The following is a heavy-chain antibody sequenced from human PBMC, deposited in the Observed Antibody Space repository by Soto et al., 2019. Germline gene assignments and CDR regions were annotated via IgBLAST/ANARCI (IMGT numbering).Heavy chain of an antibody. J-gene: IGHJ4*02. D-gene: IGHD3-3*01. V-gene: IGHV3-11*03. CDR1: GFDFSDYY. Sequence: SLTLSGAGSGFDFSDYYMSWIRRAPGKGLEWVSFISRSGTDTRYADSVRGRVTISADSSKNHFSLRLTAVTAADTAVYYCATGNVDSMLEYWGQGTQVTVSS. CDR2: ISRSGTDT. CDR3: ATGNVDSMLEY.